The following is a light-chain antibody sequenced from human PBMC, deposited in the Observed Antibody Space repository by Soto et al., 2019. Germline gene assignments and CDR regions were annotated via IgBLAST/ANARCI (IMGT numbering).Light chain of an antibody. V-gene: IGKV1-39*01. J-gene: IGKJ1*01. CDR3: QQSHSAWT. CDR2: GAS. Sequence: DIQMTQSPSSLSASVGDRVTLTCRASQSISSFLNWYQQKPGKAPKVLIYGASSLQTGGPSRFSGSGSGTDFTLPISSLQPEDSATHYCQQSHSAWTFGQGTKVEI. CDR1: QSISSF.